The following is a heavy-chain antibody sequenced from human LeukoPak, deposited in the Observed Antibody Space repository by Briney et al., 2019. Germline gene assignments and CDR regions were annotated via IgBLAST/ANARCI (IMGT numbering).Heavy chain of an antibody. CDR2: IKQDGSEK. Sequence: GGSLRLSCAASGFTFSSYWMSWVRQVPGKGLEWVANIKQDGSEKYYVDSVKGRFTISRDNAKNSLYLQMNSLRAEDTVVYYCARSTIFGVVLDYWGQGTLVTVSS. V-gene: IGHV3-7*01. D-gene: IGHD3-3*01. CDR1: GFTFSSYW. J-gene: IGHJ4*02. CDR3: ARSTIFGVVLDY.